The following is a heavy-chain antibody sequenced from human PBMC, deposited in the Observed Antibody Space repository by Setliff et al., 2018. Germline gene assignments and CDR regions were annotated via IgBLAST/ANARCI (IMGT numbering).Heavy chain of an antibody. J-gene: IGHJ4*02. CDR3: AKDPRDTYYNFGY. CDR1: GFTFSSYW. V-gene: IGHV3-74*01. CDR2: INTDGSST. D-gene: IGHD3-3*01. Sequence: PGGSLRLSCAASGFTFSSYWMHWVRQAPGKGLVWVSRINTDGSSTSYADSVKGRFTISRDNSKNTLYLQMNSLRAEDTAVYYCAKDPRDTYYNFGYWGQGTLVTVSS.